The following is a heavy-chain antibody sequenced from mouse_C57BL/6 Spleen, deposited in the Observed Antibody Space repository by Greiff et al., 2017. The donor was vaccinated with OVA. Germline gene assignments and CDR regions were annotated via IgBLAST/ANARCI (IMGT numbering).Heavy chain of an antibody. V-gene: IGHV1-81*01. J-gene: IGHJ3*01. Sequence: VKLVESGAELARPGASVKLSCKASGYTFTSYGISWVKQRTGQGLEWIGEIYPRSGNTYYNEKFKGKATLTADKSSSTAYMELRSLTSEDSAVYFCARWGLGAWFAYWGQGTLVTVSA. CDR3: ARWGLGAWFAY. CDR1: GYTFTSYG. D-gene: IGHD4-1*01. CDR2: IYPRSGNT.